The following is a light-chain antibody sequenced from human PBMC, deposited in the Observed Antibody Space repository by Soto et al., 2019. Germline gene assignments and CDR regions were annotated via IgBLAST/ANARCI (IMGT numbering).Light chain of an antibody. Sequence: EIQMTQSPSSLSASVGDRVTITCRASQSISIYLNWYQQKLGKAPKLLIYAASSLQSGVPSRFGGSGSETDFTLTISSLQREDLATYYCQQSLTTPLTFGGGTKVEIK. J-gene: IGKJ4*01. CDR1: QSISIY. V-gene: IGKV1-39*01. CDR2: AAS. CDR3: QQSLTTPLT.